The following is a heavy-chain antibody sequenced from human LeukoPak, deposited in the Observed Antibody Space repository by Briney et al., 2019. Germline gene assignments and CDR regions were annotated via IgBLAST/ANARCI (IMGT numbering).Heavy chain of an antibody. V-gene: IGHV1-2*02. J-gene: IGHJ6*02. Sequence: ASVKVSCKAPGYTFTGYYMHWVRQAPGQGLEWMGWINPNSGGTNYAQKFQGRVTMTRDTSISTAYMELSRLRSDDTAVYYCARASFLEWLFYYYYYYGMDVWGQGTTVTVSS. D-gene: IGHD3-3*01. CDR3: ARASFLEWLFYYYYYYGMDV. CDR1: GYTFTGYY. CDR2: INPNSGGT.